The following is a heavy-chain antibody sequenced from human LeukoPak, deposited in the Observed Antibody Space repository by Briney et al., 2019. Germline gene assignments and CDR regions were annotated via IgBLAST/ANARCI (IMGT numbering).Heavy chain of an antibody. CDR2: ISGTGGST. V-gene: IGHV3-23*01. J-gene: IGHJ4*02. D-gene: IGHD6-19*01. CDR3: TTGPPGYSSGRFDY. CDR1: GFTFSSYA. Sequence: PGGSLRLSCAASGFTFSSYAMSWVRQAPGKGLEWVSAISGTGGSTYYADSVKGRFTISRDNAKNTLYLQMNSLRAEDTAVYYCTTGPPGYSSGRFDYWGQGTLVTVSS.